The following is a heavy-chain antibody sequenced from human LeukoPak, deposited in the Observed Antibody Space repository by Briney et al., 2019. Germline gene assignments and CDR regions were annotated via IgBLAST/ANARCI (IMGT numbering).Heavy chain of an antibody. CDR2: IYYSGST. J-gene: IGHJ5*02. CDR3: ARRIWFGFDP. Sequence: SETLSLTCTVSGGSISSGDYYWSRIRQPPGKGLEWIGYIYYSGSTYYNPSLKSRVTISVDTSKNQFSLKLSSVTAADTAVYYCARRIWFGFDPWGQGTLVTVSS. CDR1: GGSISSGDYY. D-gene: IGHD3-10*01. V-gene: IGHV4-30-4*01.